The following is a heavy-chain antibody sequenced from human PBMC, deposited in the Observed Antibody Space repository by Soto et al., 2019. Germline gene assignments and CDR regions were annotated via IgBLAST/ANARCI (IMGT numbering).Heavy chain of an antibody. CDR1: GGSISSSSYY. D-gene: IGHD3-9*01. J-gene: IGHJ4*02. V-gene: IGHV4-39*01. Sequence: QLQLQESGPGLVKPSETLSLTCTVSGGSISSSSYYWGWIRQPPGKGLEWIGSIYYSGSTYYNPSLKSRVTISVDTSKNQFSLKLSSVTAADTAVYYCARHLLYRLAPPSGLFDYWGQGTLVTVSS. CDR3: ARHLLYRLAPPSGLFDY. CDR2: IYYSGST.